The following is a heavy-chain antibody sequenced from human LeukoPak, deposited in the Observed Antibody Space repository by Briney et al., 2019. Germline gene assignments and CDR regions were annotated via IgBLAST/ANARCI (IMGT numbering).Heavy chain of an antibody. CDR2: IYTGGNT. Sequence: SETLSLTCTVSGGSISSHYCSWIRQPAGKGLEWIGRIYTGGNTNYNPSLKSRVTMSVDTSKNQFSLKLSSVTAADTAVYYCARRVAVAGRYYFDYWGQGTLVTVSS. D-gene: IGHD6-19*01. J-gene: IGHJ4*02. V-gene: IGHV4-4*07. CDR1: GGSISSHY. CDR3: ARRVAVAGRYYFDY.